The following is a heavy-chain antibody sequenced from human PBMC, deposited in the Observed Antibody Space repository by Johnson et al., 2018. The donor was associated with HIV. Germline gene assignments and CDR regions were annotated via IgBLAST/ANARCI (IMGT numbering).Heavy chain of an antibody. D-gene: IGHD3-10*01. CDR1: GFTFSNYG. Sequence: QVQLVESGGGVVQPGRSLRLSCAASGFTFSNYGMHWVRQAPGKGLEWVAVIWFDGSNKYYADSVKGRFTISRDNSKNTLYLQMNSLRAEDTAVYYCAKDPTDFGADWAFDIWGQGTMVTVSS. CDR2: IWFDGSNK. V-gene: IGHV3-33*06. CDR3: AKDPTDFGADWAFDI. J-gene: IGHJ3*02.